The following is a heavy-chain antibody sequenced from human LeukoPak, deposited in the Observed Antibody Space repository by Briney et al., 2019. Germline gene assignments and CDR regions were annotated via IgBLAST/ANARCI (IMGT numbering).Heavy chain of an antibody. CDR1: GFTFSNNW. V-gene: IGHV3-7*03. D-gene: IGHD4/OR15-4a*01. Sequence: GGSLRLSGAASGFTFSNNWMTWVRQAPGKGLEWVASVKKDESEKYYADSVKGRFTISRDNSKNTLYLQMNSLRAEDTAVYYCARDMVGGLEGFDYWGQGTLVTVSS. CDR3: ARDMVGGLEGFDY. J-gene: IGHJ4*02. CDR2: VKKDESEK.